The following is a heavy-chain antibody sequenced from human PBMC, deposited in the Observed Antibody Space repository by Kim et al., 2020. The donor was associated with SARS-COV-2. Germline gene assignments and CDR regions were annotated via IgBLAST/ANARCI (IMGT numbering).Heavy chain of an antibody. CDR1: GFTFSSYA. V-gene: IGHV3-23*01. Sequence: GGSLRLSCAASGFTFSSYAMSWVRQAPGKGLEWVSAISGSGGSTYYADSVKGRFTISRDNSKNTLYLQMNSLRAEDTAVYYCAKGSYYYDSSGTPFDYWGQGTLVTVSS. CDR3: AKGSYYYDSSGTPFDY. D-gene: IGHD3-22*01. J-gene: IGHJ4*02. CDR2: ISGSGGST.